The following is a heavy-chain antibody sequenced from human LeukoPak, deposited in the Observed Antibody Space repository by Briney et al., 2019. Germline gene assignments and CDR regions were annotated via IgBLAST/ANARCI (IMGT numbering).Heavy chain of an antibody. J-gene: IGHJ3*02. CDR3: ARDVPPSYYYDSSGYVKDAFDI. CDR1: GGSMSRYY. D-gene: IGHD3-22*01. V-gene: IGHV4-30-4*01. CDR2: IYYSGST. Sequence: ASETLSLTCTVSGGSMSRYYWSWIRQPPGKGLEWIGYIYYSGSTYYNPSLKSRVTISVDTSKNQFSLKLSSVTAADTAVYYCARDVPPSYYYDSSGYVKDAFDIWGQGTMVTVSS.